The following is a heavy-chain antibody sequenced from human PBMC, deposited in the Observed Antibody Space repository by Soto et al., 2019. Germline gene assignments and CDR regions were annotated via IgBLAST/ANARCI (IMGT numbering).Heavy chain of an antibody. CDR3: YTEHTLFMAH. V-gene: IGHV3-15*01. J-gene: IGHJ4*02. CDR2: ITSKSAGATT. CDR1: GFTFSNAW. Sequence: EAQLVESGGGLVTPGESLRLSCVASGFTFSNAWMSWVRQVPGKGLEWIGRITSKSAGATTAYAAPVTRRFTVSRDDLKNTLYLQVNSLKTEDTGIYYCYTEHTLFMAHWGQGTLVTVSS.